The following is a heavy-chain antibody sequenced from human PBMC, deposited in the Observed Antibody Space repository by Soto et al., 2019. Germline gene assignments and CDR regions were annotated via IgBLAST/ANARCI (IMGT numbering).Heavy chain of an antibody. Sequence: GGSLRLSCAASGFTFSSYWMSWVRQAPGKGLEWVANIKQDGSEKYYVDSVKGRFTISRDNAKNSLYLQMNSLRAEDTAVYYCARVPDYSNYYIASGYYYYYYYMDVWGKGTTVTVSS. CDR2: IKQDGSEK. CDR1: GFTFSSYW. D-gene: IGHD4-4*01. CDR3: ARVPDYSNYYIASGYYYYYYYMDV. J-gene: IGHJ6*03. V-gene: IGHV3-7*01.